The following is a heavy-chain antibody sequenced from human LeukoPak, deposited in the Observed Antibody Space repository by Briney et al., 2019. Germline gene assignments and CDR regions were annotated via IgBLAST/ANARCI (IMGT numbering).Heavy chain of an antibody. CDR3: ARDGSTTVTTAGG. J-gene: IGHJ3*01. CDR1: GGSISSSSY. V-gene: IGHV4-39*07. Sequence: PSETLSLTCTVSGGSISSSSYWGWIRQPPGEGLEWIGSIYYSGSTYYNPSLKSRVTISVDTSKNQFSLKLSSVTAADTAVYYCARDGSTTVTTAGGWGQGTMVTVSS. CDR2: IYYSGST. D-gene: IGHD4-11*01.